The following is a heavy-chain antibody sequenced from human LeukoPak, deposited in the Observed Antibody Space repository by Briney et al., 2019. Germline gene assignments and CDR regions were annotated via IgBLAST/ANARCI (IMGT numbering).Heavy chain of an antibody. D-gene: IGHD3-22*01. Sequence: ASVKVSCKASGYTFTGYYMHWVRQDPGPGLEWMGWINPNSGGTNNAQKFQSRVTMTRDTSISTAYMELSRLRSDDTAVYYCARKNYYDGGGYYVYWGQGTLVTVSS. CDR1: GYTFTGYY. CDR2: INPNSGGT. CDR3: ARKNYYDGGGYYVY. J-gene: IGHJ4*02. V-gene: IGHV1-2*02.